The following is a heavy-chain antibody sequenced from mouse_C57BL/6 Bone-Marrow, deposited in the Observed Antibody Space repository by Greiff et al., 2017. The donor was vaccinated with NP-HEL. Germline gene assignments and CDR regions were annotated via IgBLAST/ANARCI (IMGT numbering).Heavy chain of an antibody. J-gene: IGHJ2*01. CDR1: GYTFTSYW. CDR3: ARWPLFDY. V-gene: IGHV1-55*01. CDR2: IYPGSGST. Sequence: QVQLQPGAELVKPGASVKMSCKASGYTFTSYWITWVKQRPGQGLEWIGDIYPGSGSTNYNEKFKSKATLTVDTSSSTAYMQLSSLTSEDSAVYYCARWPLFDYWGQGTTLTVSS.